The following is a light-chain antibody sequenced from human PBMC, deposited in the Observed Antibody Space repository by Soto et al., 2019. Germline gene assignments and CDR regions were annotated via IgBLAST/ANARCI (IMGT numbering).Light chain of an antibody. CDR3: SSYTSSSTYV. CDR2: DVS. CDR1: SSDVGGYNY. J-gene: IGLJ1*01. V-gene: IGLV2-14*01. Sequence: QSELSRAGYVCRSHGQSIRITSTGTSSDVGGYNYVSWYQQHPGKAPKLMIYDVSNRPSGVSNRFSGSKSGNTASLTISGLQAEDEADYYCSSYTSSSTYVFGTVTKVTVL.